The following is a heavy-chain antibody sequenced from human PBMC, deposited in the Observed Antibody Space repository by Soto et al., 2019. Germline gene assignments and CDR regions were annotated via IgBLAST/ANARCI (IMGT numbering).Heavy chain of an antibody. CDR2: FYYSENT. CDR1: GGSIISKSYS. J-gene: IGHJ3*02. CDR3: ARVWGGAFDI. V-gene: IGHV4-39*07. Sequence: SETLSLTCSVSGGSIISKSYSWGWIRQPPGKGLEWIGTFYYSENTYYNPSLKSRVTISVDTPKNQFSLKLSSVTAADTAVYYCARVWGGAFDIWGQGTMVTVSS. D-gene: IGHD3-10*01.